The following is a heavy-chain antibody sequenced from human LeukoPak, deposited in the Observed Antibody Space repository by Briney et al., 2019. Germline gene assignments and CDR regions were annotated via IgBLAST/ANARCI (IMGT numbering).Heavy chain of an antibody. CDR3: ARLVYDILTGYYYMDV. CDR1: GDSISSSNW. CDR2: IYHRGTT. D-gene: IGHD3-9*01. V-gene: IGHV4-4*02. Sequence: SETLSLTCAVSGDSISSSNWWSWVRQPPGKGLEWIGEIYHRGTTNYNPSLKSRVTILVDKSKNQFSLKLSSVTAADTAVYYCARLVYDILTGYYYMDVWGKGTTVTISS. J-gene: IGHJ6*03.